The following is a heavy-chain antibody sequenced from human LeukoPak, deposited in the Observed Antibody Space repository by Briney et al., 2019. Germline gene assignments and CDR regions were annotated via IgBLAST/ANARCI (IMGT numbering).Heavy chain of an antibody. CDR2: INHSGST. CDR1: GGSFSGYY. Sequence: NASETLSLTCAVYGGSFSGYYWSWIRQPPGKGLEWIGEINHSGSTNYNPSLKSRVTISVDTSKSQFSLKLSSVTAADTSVYYCARGRYCSGGSCADTYYFDYWGQGTLVTVSS. CDR3: ARGRYCSGGSCADTYYFDY. J-gene: IGHJ4*02. V-gene: IGHV4-34*01. D-gene: IGHD2-15*01.